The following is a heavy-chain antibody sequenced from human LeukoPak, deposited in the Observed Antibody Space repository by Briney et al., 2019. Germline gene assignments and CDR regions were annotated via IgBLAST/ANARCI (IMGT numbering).Heavy chain of an antibody. CDR1: GGSISSSSYY. J-gene: IGHJ5*02. V-gene: IGHV4-39*02. Sequence: SETLSLTCTVSGGSISSSSYYWGWIRQPPGKGLEWIGRIYTSGSTNYNPSLKSRVTISVDTSKNHFSLRLSSVTATDTAVYYCARGERYNWFDPWGQGTLVTVSS. CDR3: ARGERYNWFDP. D-gene: IGHD1-1*01. CDR2: IYTSGST.